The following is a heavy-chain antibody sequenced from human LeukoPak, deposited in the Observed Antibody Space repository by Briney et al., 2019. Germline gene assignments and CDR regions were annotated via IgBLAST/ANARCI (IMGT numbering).Heavy chain of an antibody. Sequence: GGSLRLSCAASGLPFSTYGMSWVRQAPGKGLEWVAGISGSGGSTNYAESVKGRFTISRDNRKNTLFLQMNSLRAEDTAVYFCAKRGVVIRVILVGFHKEAYYFDSWGQGALVTVSS. CDR2: ISGSGGST. CDR3: AKRGVVIRVILVGFHKEAYYFDS. D-gene: IGHD3-22*01. CDR1: GLPFSTYG. V-gene: IGHV3-23*01. J-gene: IGHJ4*02.